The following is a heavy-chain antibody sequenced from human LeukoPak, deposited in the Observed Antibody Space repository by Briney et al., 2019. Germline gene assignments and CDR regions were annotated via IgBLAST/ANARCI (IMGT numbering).Heavy chain of an antibody. CDR2: IWYDGSNK. D-gene: IGHD2-15*01. CDR1: GFTFSSYG. CDR3: ARDLLGYCSGGSCYSSRWFDP. J-gene: IGHJ5*02. V-gene: IGHV3-33*01. Sequence: QPGGSLRLSCAASGFTFSSYGMHWVRQAPGKGLEWVAVIWYDGSNKYYADSVKGRFTISRDNSKNTLYLQMNSLRAKDTAVYYCARDLLGYCSGGSCYSSRWFDPWGQGTLVTVSS.